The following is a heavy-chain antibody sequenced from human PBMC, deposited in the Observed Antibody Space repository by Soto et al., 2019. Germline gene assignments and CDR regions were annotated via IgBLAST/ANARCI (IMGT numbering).Heavy chain of an antibody. CDR1: GYTFTSYY. J-gene: IGHJ6*02. CDR3: ARDPGSATPSYYVMDV. CDR2: INPSGGST. D-gene: IGHD2-15*01. Sequence: GASVKVSCKASGYTFTSYYMHWVRQAPGQGLEWMGIINPSGGSTSYAQKFQGRVTMTRDTSTSTVYMELSSLRSEDTAVYYCARDPGSATPSYYVMDVWGLGTTVTVSS. V-gene: IGHV1-46*01.